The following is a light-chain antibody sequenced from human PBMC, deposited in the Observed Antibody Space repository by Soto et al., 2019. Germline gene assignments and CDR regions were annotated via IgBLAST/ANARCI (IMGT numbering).Light chain of an antibody. CDR1: QSVNSNY. CDR3: QQYGRT. CDR2: GAS. V-gene: IGKV3-20*01. J-gene: IGKJ2*01. Sequence: DIVLTQSPGTLSLSPGERATLSCRASQSVNSNYLAWYQQKPGQAPRLLIFGASTRATGISDRFRGSGSGTDFTLTIQRLEPEDFAVYYCQQYGRTFGQGTKLEIK.